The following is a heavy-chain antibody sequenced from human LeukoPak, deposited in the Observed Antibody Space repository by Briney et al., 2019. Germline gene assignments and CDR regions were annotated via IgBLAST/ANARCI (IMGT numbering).Heavy chain of an antibody. CDR3: ARRGPYSSSWYRYYYYYYMDV. J-gene: IGHJ6*03. CDR1: GGSFSGYY. CDR2: INHSGST. V-gene: IGHV4-34*01. Sequence: SETLSLTCAVYGGSFSGYYWSWIRQPPGKGLEWIGEINHSGSTNYNPSLKSRVTISVDTSKNQFSLKLSSVTAADTAVYYCARRGPYSSSWYRYYYYYYMDVWGKGTTVTISS. D-gene: IGHD6-13*01.